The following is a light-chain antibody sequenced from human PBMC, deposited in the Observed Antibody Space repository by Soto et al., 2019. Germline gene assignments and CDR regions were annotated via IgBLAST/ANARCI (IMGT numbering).Light chain of an antibody. J-gene: IGLJ2*01. Sequence: QSALTQPPSASGSPGQSVTISCTGTSTDVGGYNYVSWYQQHPGKAPKLMIYQVNKRPSGVPDRFSGSKSGNTASLTISGLQAEDEADYYYNSYAGSNNFDVVFGGGTKLTVL. CDR2: QVN. V-gene: IGLV2-8*01. CDR3: NSYAGSNNFDVV. CDR1: STDVGGYNY.